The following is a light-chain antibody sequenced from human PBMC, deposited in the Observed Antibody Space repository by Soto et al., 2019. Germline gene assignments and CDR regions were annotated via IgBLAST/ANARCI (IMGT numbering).Light chain of an antibody. V-gene: IGKV3D-15*01. Sequence: VMTQSPDTLSVSPGERATLSCVASQSVGKNVAWYQQKPGQAPRLLIYGASTRATGIPARFSGSGSGTGITLTISGLQSEDFAVYYCQQYSKWWSFGQGTTVDIK. CDR1: QSVGKN. CDR2: GAS. CDR3: QQYSKWWS. J-gene: IGKJ1*01.